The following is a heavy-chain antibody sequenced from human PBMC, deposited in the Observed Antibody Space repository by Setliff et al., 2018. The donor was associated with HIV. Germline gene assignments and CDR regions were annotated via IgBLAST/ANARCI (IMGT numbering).Heavy chain of an antibody. J-gene: IGHJ4*02. V-gene: IGHV4-34*01. D-gene: IGHD2-15*01. CDR3: ARQGDPVYGGSSGVFDC. CDR1: GESFSPYY. CDR2: IYHSGTT. Sequence: PSETLSLTCAVYGESFSPYYWNWIRQSPGKGLEWIGSIYHSGTTYYNPSLKSRVTIPLDTSKNQFSLKLSSVTASDTAVFYCARQGDPVYGGSSGVFDCWGQGTLVTVSS.